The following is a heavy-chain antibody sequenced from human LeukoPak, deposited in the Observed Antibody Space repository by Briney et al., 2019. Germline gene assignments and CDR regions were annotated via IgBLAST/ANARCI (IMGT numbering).Heavy chain of an antibody. J-gene: IGHJ4*02. V-gene: IGHV3-74*01. Sequence: QPGGSLRLSCAASGLTFSSYWMHWVRQAPGKGLVWVSRISSDGSSTNYADSVKGRFTISRDNSKNTLYLQMNSLRAEDTAVYYCAKGRPGSYYDILTGYYKEDYFDYWGQGTLVTVSS. CDR1: GLTFSSYW. D-gene: IGHD3-9*01. CDR3: AKGRPGSYYDILTGYYKEDYFDY. CDR2: ISSDGSST.